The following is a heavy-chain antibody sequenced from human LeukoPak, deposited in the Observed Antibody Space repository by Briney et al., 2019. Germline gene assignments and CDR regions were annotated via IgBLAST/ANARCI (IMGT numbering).Heavy chain of an antibody. CDR2: INPSGGST. CDR1: GYTFTSYY. D-gene: IGHD2-15*01. V-gene: IGHV1-46*01. CDR3: ARAGGSFDAFDI. J-gene: IGHJ3*02. Sequence: ASVKASCKASGYTFTSYYMHWVRQAPGQGLEWMGIINPSGGSTSYAQKFQGRVTMTRDTSTSTVYMELSSLRSEDTAVYYCARAGGSFDAFDIWGQGTMVTVSS.